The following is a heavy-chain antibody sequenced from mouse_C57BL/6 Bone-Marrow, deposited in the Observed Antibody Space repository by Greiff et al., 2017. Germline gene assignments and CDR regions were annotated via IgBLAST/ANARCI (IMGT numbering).Heavy chain of an antibody. D-gene: IGHD6-1*01. J-gene: IGHJ3*01. CDR2: ISSGGSYT. V-gene: IGHV5-6*01. CDR3: ARGRGWFAY. CDR1: GFTFSSYG. Sequence: EVHLVESGGDLVKPGGSLKLSCAASGFTFSSYGMSWVRQTPDKRLEWVATISSGGSYTYYPDSVKGRFTISRDNAKNTLYLHMSSLKSEDTAMYYSARGRGWFAYWGQGTLVTVSA.